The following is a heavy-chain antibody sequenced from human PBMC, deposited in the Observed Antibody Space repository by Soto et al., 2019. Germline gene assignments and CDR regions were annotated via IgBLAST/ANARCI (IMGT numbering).Heavy chain of an antibody. D-gene: IGHD4-17*01. V-gene: IGHV4-34*01. CDR3: ARARRGRTTVTTVYYFDY. J-gene: IGHJ4*02. CDR2: INHSGST. Sequence: SETLSLTCAVYGGSFSGYYWSWIRQPPGKGLEWIGEINHSGSTNYNPSLKSRVTISVDTSKNQFSLKLSSVTAADTAVYYCARARRGRTTVTTVYYFDYWGQGTLVTVSS. CDR1: GGSFSGYY.